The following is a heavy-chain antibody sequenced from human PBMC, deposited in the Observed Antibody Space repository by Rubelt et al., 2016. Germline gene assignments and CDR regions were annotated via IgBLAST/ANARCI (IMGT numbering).Heavy chain of an antibody. CDR3: APPISGYSSGWYVY. CDR2: IRNDGSNE. V-gene: IGHV3-30*02. D-gene: IGHD6-19*01. CDR1: GFTLSSYG. J-gene: IGHJ4*02. Sequence: GGGVDQPGGSQRLSCAASGFTLSSYGMHWVRQATGKGLEWVAFIRNDGSNEYYADSVQGRFNISSDNSKKTLYLQMNSLRVEDTAVYYCAPPISGYSSGWYVYWGQGTLVTVSS.